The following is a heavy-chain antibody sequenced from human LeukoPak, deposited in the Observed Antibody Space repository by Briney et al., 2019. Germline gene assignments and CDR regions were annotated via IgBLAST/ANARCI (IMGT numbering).Heavy chain of an antibody. CDR2: TRNNTISYTT. CDR1: GFTFSDHY. D-gene: IGHD2-15*01. V-gene: IGHV3-72*01. J-gene: IGHJ3*02. Sequence: PGGSPSLSCAASGFTFSDHYMDWVRQSPGKGLEWVGRTRNNTISYTTEYAASVKGRFIISRDDSKSSLYLQMNSLKTEDTAVYYCARQSRTCSGDSCYQLDAFDIWGPRTMVTVSS. CDR3: ARQSRTCSGDSCYQLDAFDI.